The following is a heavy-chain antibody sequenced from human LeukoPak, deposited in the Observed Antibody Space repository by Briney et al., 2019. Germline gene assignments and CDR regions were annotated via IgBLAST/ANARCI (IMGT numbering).Heavy chain of an antibody. Sequence: SVKVSCKASGGTFSSYAISWVRQAPGQGLEWMGGIIPIFGTANYAQKLQGRVTMTTETSTSTAYMELRSLRSDDTAVYYCARQHSSGYYSPHYYYGMDVWGQGTTVTVSS. J-gene: IGHJ6*02. D-gene: IGHD3-22*01. V-gene: IGHV1-69*05. CDR2: IIPIFGTA. CDR1: GGTFSSYA. CDR3: ARQHSSGYYSPHYYYGMDV.